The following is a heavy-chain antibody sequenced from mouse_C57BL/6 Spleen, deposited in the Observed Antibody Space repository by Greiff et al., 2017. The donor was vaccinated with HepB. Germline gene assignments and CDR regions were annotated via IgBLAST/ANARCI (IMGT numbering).Heavy chain of an antibody. CDR3: ARVTGDY. CDR2: ISDGGSYT. J-gene: IGHJ2*01. CDR1: GFTFSSYA. Sequence: VQLKESGGGLVKPGGSLKLSCAASGFTFSSYAMSWVRQTPEKRLEWVATISDGGSYTYYPDNVKGRFTISRDNAKNNLYLQMSHLKSEDTAMYYCARVTGDYWGQGTTLTVSS. D-gene: IGHD4-1*01. V-gene: IGHV5-4*01.